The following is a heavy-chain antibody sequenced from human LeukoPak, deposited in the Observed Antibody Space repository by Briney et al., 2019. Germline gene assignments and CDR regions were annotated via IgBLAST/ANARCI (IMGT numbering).Heavy chain of an antibody. V-gene: IGHV3-21*01. CDR2: ISSSSSYI. CDR1: GFTFSSYS. J-gene: IGHJ4*02. Sequence: GGSLRLSCAASGFTFSSYSMNWVRQAPGKGLEWVSSISSSSSYIYYADSVKGRFTISRDNAKNSLYLQINSLRAEDTAVYYCARVAAVGGRVRYFDYWGQGTLVTVSS. D-gene: IGHD3-16*01. CDR3: ARVAAVGGRVRYFDY.